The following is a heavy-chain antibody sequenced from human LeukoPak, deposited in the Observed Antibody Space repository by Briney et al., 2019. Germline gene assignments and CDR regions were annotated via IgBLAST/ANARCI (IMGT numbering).Heavy chain of an antibody. D-gene: IGHD2/OR15-2a*01. CDR3: GRDTQNSTYGWGAFDI. CDR2: ISYDGSNK. V-gene: IGHV3-30*03. Sequence: GGSLRLSCAASGFTFSSYGMHWVRQAPGKGLEWVAVISYDGSNKYYADSVKGRFTISRDNSKNTLYLQMSGLRTDDTAVYYCGRDTQNSTYGWGAFDIWAEGTMVTVSS. CDR1: GFTFSSYG. J-gene: IGHJ3*02.